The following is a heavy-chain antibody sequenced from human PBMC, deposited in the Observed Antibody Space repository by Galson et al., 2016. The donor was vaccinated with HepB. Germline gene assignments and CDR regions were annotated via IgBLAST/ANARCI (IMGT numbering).Heavy chain of an antibody. V-gene: IGHV6-1*01. J-gene: IGHJ5*01. CDR2: TYYGSNWLS. CDR1: GDSVSSNSAV. CDR3: ARAGRRQVGTGDWFDS. D-gene: IGHD1-1*01. Sequence: CAISGDSVSSNSAVWNWIRQSPSRGLEWLGRTYYGSNWLSDYAASVRSRITVNADTPKNQFSLHLSSVTPDDTAVYYCARAGRRQVGTGDWFDSWGQGILVTVSS.